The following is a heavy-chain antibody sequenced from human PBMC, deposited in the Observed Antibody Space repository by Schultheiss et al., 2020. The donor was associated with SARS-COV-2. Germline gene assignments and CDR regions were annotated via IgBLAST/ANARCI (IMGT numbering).Heavy chain of an antibody. J-gene: IGHJ6*02. D-gene: IGHD5-24*01. CDR1: GGSISSYY. CDR3: ARGGWHYYYGMDV. Sequence: SETLSLTCTVSGGSISSYYWSWIRQPPGKGLEWIGSISHSGSTSYNPSLKSRVTISVDTSKSQFSLKLSSVTAADTAVYYCARGGWHYYYGMDVWGQGTTVTVSS. V-gene: IGHV4-59*01. CDR2: ISHSGST.